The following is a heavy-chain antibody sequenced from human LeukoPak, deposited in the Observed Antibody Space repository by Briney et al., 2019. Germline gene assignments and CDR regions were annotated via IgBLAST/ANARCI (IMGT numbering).Heavy chain of an antibody. CDR2: INPSNGGT. V-gene: IGHV1-2*02. CDR1: GYTFTGHY. Sequence: ASVKVSCKASGYTFTGHYIHWVRQAPGQGLEWVGWINPSNGGTDCAQKFQGRVTMTRDTSISTAYMELISLISDDTAVYYCARDVGSLEVFDYWGQGTLVTVSS. D-gene: IGHD3-10*01. J-gene: IGHJ4*02. CDR3: ARDVGSLEVFDY.